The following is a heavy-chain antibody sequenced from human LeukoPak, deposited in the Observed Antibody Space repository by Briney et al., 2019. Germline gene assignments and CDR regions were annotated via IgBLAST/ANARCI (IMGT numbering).Heavy chain of an antibody. CDR2: VNCNSGGA. CDR1: GYTFTAYY. Sequence: ASVKVSCKASGYTFTAYYMHWVRQAPGQGLEWMGWVNCNSGGAKYAQIFQGRVTMTRDTSFSTAYMELSRLGSDDTAVYYCARSDQQMAYDAFDIWGQGTMVTVSS. J-gene: IGHJ3*02. CDR3: ARSDQQMAYDAFDI. V-gene: IGHV1-2*02. D-gene: IGHD5-24*01.